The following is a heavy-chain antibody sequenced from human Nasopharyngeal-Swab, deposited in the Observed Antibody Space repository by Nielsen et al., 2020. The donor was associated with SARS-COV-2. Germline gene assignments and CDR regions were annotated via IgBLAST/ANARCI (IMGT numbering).Heavy chain of an antibody. J-gene: IGHJ6*02. CDR3: ARAPYYDSSGSYSPYYYGMDV. CDR1: GGSISSSH. V-gene: IGHV4-4*07. D-gene: IGHD3-22*01. Sequence: SETLSLTCTVSGGSISSSHWSWIRQPAGKGLEWIGRIYTSGSTNYNPSLKSRVTMSVDTSKNQFSLKLSSVTAADTAVYSCARAPYYDSSGSYSPYYYGMDVWGQGTTVTVSS. CDR2: IYTSGST.